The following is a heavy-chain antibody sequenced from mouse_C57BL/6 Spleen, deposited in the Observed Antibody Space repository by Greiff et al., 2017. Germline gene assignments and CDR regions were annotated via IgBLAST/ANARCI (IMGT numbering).Heavy chain of an antibody. D-gene: IGHD1-1*01. J-gene: IGHJ1*03. CDR2: ISYDGSN. V-gene: IGHV3-6*01. CDR3: ARVLRGYFDV. CDR1: GYSITSGYY. Sequence: DVQLVESGPGLVKPSQSLSLTCSVTGYSITSGYYWNWIRQFPGNKLEWMGYISYDGSNNYNPSLKNRISITRDTSKNQFFLKLNSVTTEDTATYYCARVLRGYFDVWGTGTTVTVSS.